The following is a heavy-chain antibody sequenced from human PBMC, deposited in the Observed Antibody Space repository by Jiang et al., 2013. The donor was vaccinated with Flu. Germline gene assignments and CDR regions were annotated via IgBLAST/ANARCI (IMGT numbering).Heavy chain of an antibody. V-gene: IGHV4-59*08. D-gene: IGHD3-16*02. J-gene: IGHJ4*02. Sequence: GSGLVKPSETLFLTCTVSGGSISNYYWSWIRQPPGKGLEWIGYIYYSGSTNYNPSLKSRVTISVDTSKNQFSLILTSVTAADTAVYYCARLQTSTYRFQSFDYWGQGTLVTVSS. CDR3: ARLQTSTYRFQSFDY. CDR1: GGSISNYY. CDR2: IYYSGST.